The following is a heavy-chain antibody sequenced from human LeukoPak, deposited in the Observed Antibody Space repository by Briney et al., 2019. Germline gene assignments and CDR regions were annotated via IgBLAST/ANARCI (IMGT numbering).Heavy chain of an antibody. CDR1: GFTFSSYT. D-gene: IGHD2-2*01. J-gene: IGHJ4*02. V-gene: IGHV3-30*04. CDR2: VSYDGSNK. Sequence: GGSLRLSCAASGFTFSSYTMHWVRQAPGKGLEWVAVVSYDGSNKYYADSVKGRFTISRDNSKNTLYLQMNSLRAEDTAVYYCARAPRHYCSSTSCYSYYFDYWGQGTLVTVSS. CDR3: ARAPRHYCSSTSCYSYYFDY.